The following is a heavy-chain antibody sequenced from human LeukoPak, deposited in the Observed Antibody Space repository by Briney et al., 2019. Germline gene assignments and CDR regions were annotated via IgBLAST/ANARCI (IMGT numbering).Heavy chain of an antibody. CDR1: GGSISSSSYH. J-gene: IGHJ4*02. CDR2: IYYSGST. V-gene: IGHV4-39*01. CDR3: ARYSGEYYDSSGSFDY. Sequence: SGTLSLTCTVSGGSISSSSYHWGWIRQPPGKGLEWIGSIYYSGSTYYNPSLKSRVTISVDTSKNQFSLKLSSVTAADTAVYYCARYSGEYYDSSGSFDYWGQGTLVTVSS. D-gene: IGHD3-22*01.